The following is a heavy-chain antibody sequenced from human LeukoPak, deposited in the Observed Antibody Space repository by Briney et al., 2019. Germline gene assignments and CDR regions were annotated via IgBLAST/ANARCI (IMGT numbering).Heavy chain of an antibody. V-gene: IGHV3-48*03. D-gene: IGHD3-10*01. Sequence: GSLRLSCAASGFTFTSLEMAWVRQAPGKGLEWLSYISGHGNAVFYADSVKGRFTISRDNAKNSVYLQMNGLRAEDTAIYFCAGALTMGYYFGYWGQGTLVTVSS. CDR2: ISGHGNAV. CDR3: AGALTMGYYFGY. CDR1: GFTFTSLE. J-gene: IGHJ4*02.